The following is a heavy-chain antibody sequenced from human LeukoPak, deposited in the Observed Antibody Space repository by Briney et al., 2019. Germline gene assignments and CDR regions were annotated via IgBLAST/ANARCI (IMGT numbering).Heavy chain of an antibody. CDR2: IYYSGST. V-gene: IGHV4-59*01. J-gene: IGHJ4*02. Sequence: ASETLSLTCTVSGGSLSSYYWSWIRQPPGKGLEWIGYIYYSGSTNYNPSLKSRVTISVDTSKNQFSLKQNSVTAADTDAYYCARGDTIIHDYWGQGTLVTVSS. D-gene: IGHD3-10*01. CDR3: ARGDTIIHDY. CDR1: GGSLSSYY.